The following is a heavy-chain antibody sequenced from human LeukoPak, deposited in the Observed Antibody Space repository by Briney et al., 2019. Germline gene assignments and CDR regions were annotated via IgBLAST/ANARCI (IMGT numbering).Heavy chain of an antibody. V-gene: IGHV3-30*18. Sequence: PGGSLRLSCAATGFTFSSYSMNWVRQAPGKGLEWVAVISYDGSNKYYADSVKGRFTISRDNSKNTLYLQMNSLRAEDTAVYYCAKHAALSSGGGLFDYWGQGTLVTVSS. CDR2: ISYDGSNK. CDR3: AKHAALSSGGGLFDY. J-gene: IGHJ4*02. D-gene: IGHD6-19*01. CDR1: GFTFSSYS.